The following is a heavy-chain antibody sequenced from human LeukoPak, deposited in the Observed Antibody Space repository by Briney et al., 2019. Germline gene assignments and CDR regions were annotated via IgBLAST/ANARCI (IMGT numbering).Heavy chain of an antibody. J-gene: IGHJ4*02. V-gene: IGHV3-7*01. CDR3: ARPRGCGTSRCNNFDY. CDR1: GFIFSDFS. Sequence: HPGGSLRLSCAVYGFIFSDFSMSWVRQAPGKGVEWVAKMDENGSEIFYVDSVKGRFTNSRDNAKNSLYLQMTRLRAEDTAVYYCARPRGCGTSRCNNFDYWGQGTLVTVSS. D-gene: IGHD2-21*01. CDR2: MDENGSEI.